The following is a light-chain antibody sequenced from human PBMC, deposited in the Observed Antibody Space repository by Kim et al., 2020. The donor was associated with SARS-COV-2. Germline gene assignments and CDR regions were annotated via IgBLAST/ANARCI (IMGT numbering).Light chain of an antibody. Sequence: AGQAASMTCSGDKLGNKYASWYQQKPGQSPVLVIYQDEKRPSGIPERFSGSNSGNSATLTISGTQAMDEADYFCLAWDSSSGSYVFGPGTKVTVL. V-gene: IGLV3-1*01. CDR2: QDE. CDR3: LAWDSSSGSYV. J-gene: IGLJ1*01. CDR1: KLGNKY.